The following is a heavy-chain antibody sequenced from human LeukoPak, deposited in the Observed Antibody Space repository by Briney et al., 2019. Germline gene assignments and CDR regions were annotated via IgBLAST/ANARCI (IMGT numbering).Heavy chain of an antibody. Sequence: ASVKVSCKASGYTFTSYGISWVRQAPGQGLEWMGWISAYNGNTNYAQKLQGRVTMTTDTSTSTAYMELRSLRSDDTAVYYCARDHYYYDSSGYYPDYWGQGTLVTVSS. J-gene: IGHJ4*02. D-gene: IGHD3-22*01. CDR3: ARDHYYYDSSGYYPDY. CDR2: ISAYNGNT. CDR1: GYTFTSYG. V-gene: IGHV1-18*01.